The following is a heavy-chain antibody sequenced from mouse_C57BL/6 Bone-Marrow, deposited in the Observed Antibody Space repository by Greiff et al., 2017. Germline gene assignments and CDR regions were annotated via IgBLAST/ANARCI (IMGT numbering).Heavy chain of an antibody. CDR2: IDPENGDT. CDR1: GFNIKDDY. Sequence: VQLQHSGAELVRPGASVKLSCTASGFNIKDDYMHWVKQRPEQGLEWIGWIDPENGDTEYASKFQGKATITADTSSNTASLQLSSRTSEDTAVYYCTTYYGSSPWFAYWGQGTRVTVSA. D-gene: IGHD1-1*01. CDR3: TTYYGSSPWFAY. V-gene: IGHV14-4*01. J-gene: IGHJ3*01.